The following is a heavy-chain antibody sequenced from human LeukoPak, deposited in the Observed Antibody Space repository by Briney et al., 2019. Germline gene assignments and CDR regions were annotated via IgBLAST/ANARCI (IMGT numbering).Heavy chain of an antibody. CDR2: IYPRDGST. CDR3: ASIAVAAGGADAFDI. D-gene: IGHD6-19*01. V-gene: IGHV1-46*01. CDR1: GYSFTSNY. J-gene: IGHJ3*02. Sequence: ASVKVSCKASGYSFTSNYIHWVRQAPGQGLEWMGMIYPRDGSTSYAQKFQGRVTMTRDTSTSTVYMELSSLRSEDTAVYYCASIAVAAGGADAFDIWGQGTMVTVSS.